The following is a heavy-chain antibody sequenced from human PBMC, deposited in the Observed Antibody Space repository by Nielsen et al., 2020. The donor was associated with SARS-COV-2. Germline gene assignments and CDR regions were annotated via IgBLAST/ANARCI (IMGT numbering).Heavy chain of an antibody. Sequence: GGSLRLSCAASGFTFSSYSMNWVRQAPGKGLEWVSSIRTRETAIYFTDSVKGRFTISRDNARNSVDLQMNSLRAEDTAVYYCARWGYNCTSTSCYKPEFYYMDVWGKGTPVTVSS. V-gene: IGHV3-21*01. J-gene: IGHJ6*03. CDR1: GFTFSSYS. CDR2: IRTRETAI. CDR3: ARWGYNCTSTSCYKPEFYYMDV. D-gene: IGHD2-2*02.